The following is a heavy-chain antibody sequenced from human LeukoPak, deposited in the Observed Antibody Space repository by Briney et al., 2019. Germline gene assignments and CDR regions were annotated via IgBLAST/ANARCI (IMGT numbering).Heavy chain of an antibody. Sequence: GGSLRLSCAASGFTFSSYAMHWVRQAPGKGLEWVAVISYDGSNKYYADSVKGRFTISRDNSKNTLYLQMNSLRAEDTAVYYCARDHRAVGATAFDYWGQGTLVTVSS. CDR2: ISYDGSNK. V-gene: IGHV3-30-3*01. D-gene: IGHD1-26*01. CDR1: GFTFSSYA. CDR3: ARDHRAVGATAFDY. J-gene: IGHJ4*02.